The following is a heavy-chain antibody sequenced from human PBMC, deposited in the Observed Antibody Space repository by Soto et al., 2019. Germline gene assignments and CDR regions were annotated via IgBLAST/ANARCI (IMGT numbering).Heavy chain of an antibody. CDR3: ARVESNGYFKY. J-gene: IGHJ4*02. Sequence: GGSLRLSCAASGFSFSSYLMNWVRQAPGKGLEWVAYIREHGSEVFYVDSVKGRFTISRDNAKNSLYLQMNSLRADGTAVYFCARVESNGYFKYWGLGTLVTVS. CDR2: IREHGSEV. D-gene: IGHD2-8*01. CDR1: GFSFSSYL. V-gene: IGHV3-7*03.